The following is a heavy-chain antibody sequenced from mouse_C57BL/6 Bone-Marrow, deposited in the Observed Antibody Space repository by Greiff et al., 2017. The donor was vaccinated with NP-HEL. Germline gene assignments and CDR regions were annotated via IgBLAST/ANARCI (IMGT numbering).Heavy chain of an antibody. CDR3: ARGRYYDYDDYAMDY. CDR1: GYTFTSYW. J-gene: IGHJ4*01. V-gene: IGHV1-55*01. D-gene: IGHD2-4*01. Sequence: QVQLQQPGAELVKPGASVKMSCKASGYTFTSYWITWVKQRPGQGLEWIGDLYPGSGSTNYNETFKSKATLTVDTSSSTAYMQLSSLTSEDSAVYYCARGRYYDYDDYAMDYWGQGTSVTVSS. CDR2: LYPGSGST.